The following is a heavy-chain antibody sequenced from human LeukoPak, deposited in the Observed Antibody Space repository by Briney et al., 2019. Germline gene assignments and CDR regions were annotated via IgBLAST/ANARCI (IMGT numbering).Heavy chain of an antibody. CDR1: GGTFSSYA. CDR2: IIPIFGTA. V-gene: IGHV1-69*13. CDR3: ARGVGATISYYHYYIDV. Sequence: SVKVSCKASGGTFSSYAISWVRQAPGQGLEWMGGIIPIFGTANYAQKFQGRVTITADESTSTAYMELSSLRSEDTAVYYCARGVGATISYYHYYIDVWGKGTTVTVSS. J-gene: IGHJ6*03. D-gene: IGHD1-26*01.